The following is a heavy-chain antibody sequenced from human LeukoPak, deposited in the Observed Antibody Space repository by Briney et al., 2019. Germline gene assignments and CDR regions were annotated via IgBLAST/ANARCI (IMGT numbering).Heavy chain of an antibody. CDR1: GFTFNTHA. D-gene: IGHD3-22*01. CDR2: ISYDGTNK. V-gene: IGHV3-30*18. CDR3: AKDPGYYDSTAYIFEY. J-gene: IGHJ4*02. Sequence: GGSLRLSCAASGFTFNTHAIHWVRQTPGKGLQWVAVISYDGTNKYYADSVKGRFTISRDNSKNTMYLQMNSLSAEDTAVYYCAKDPGYYDSTAYIFEYWGQGTLVNVSS.